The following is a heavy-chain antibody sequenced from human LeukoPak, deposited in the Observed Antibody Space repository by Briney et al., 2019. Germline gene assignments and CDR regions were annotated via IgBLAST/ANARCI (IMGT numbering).Heavy chain of an antibody. CDR3: AKDLFCVSGSYHNWFDP. V-gene: IGHV3-43*02. CDR1: GFTFDDYA. CDR2: ISGDGGST. J-gene: IGHJ5*02. D-gene: IGHD3-10*01. Sequence: PGGSLRLSCAASGFTFDDYAMHWVRQAPGKGLERVSLISGDGGSTYYADSVKGRFTISRDNSKNSLYLQMNSLRTEDTALYYCAKDLFCVSGSYHNWFDPWGQGTLVTVSS.